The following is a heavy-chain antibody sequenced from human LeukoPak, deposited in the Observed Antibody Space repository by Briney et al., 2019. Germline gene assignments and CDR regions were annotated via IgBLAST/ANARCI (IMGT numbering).Heavy chain of an antibody. J-gene: IGHJ6*02. CDR3: ARDRYYYGSGSYPYYYGMDV. CDR1: GGSISSSSYY. D-gene: IGHD3-10*01. CDR2: IYYSGST. Sequence: SETLSLTCTVSGGSISSSSYYWGWIRQPLGKGLEWIGSIYYSGSTYYNPSLKSRVTISVDTSKNQFSLKLSSVTAADTAVYYCARDRYYYGSGSYPYYYGMDVWGQGTTVTVSS. V-gene: IGHV4-39*07.